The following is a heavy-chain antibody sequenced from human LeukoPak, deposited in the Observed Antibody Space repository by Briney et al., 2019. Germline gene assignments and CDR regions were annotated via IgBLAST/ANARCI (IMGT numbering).Heavy chain of an antibody. D-gene: IGHD1-26*01. CDR2: VDGGGGGT. J-gene: IGHJ4*02. V-gene: IGHV3-23*01. Sequence: PGGSLRLSCAASGFTLSSYAMTWVRQAPGRGLEWVSSVDGGGGGTYYADSVKGRFTISRDDSRNSLYLQMNSLRGEDTAVYYCAKDVGKWESLHYFDYWGQGTLVTVSS. CDR3: AKDVGKWESLHYFDY. CDR1: GFTLSSYA.